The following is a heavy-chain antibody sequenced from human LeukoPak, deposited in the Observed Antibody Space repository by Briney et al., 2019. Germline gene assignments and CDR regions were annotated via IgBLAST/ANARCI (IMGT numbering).Heavy chain of an antibody. J-gene: IGHJ4*02. V-gene: IGHV4-34*01. Sequence: PSETLSLTCAVYGGSFSGYYWSWIRQPPGKGLEWIGEINHSGSTNYNPSLKSRVTISVDTSKNQFSLKLSSVTAADTAVYYCARALNSGGRIDYFDYWGQGTLVTVSS. D-gene: IGHD2-15*01. CDR1: GGSFSGYY. CDR3: ARALNSGGRIDYFDY. CDR2: INHSGST.